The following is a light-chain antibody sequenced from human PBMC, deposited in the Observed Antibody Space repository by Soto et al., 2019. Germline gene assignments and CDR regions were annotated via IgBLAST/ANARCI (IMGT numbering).Light chain of an antibody. CDR3: LQSARSPWT. CDR2: GAS. V-gene: IGKV3-20*01. CDR1: QSVSSNY. J-gene: IGKJ1*01. Sequence: EIELTQSTGTLSLSPGERATLYCRASQSVSSNYLAWYQKKPGQAPRLLIYGASSRATGIPDRISGSGAGTDFSLTISRLEPEDFAVYYCLQSARSPWTFGQGTKVDI.